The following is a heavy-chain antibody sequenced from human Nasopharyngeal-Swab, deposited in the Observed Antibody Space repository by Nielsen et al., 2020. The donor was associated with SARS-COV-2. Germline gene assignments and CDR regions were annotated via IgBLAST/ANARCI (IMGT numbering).Heavy chain of an antibody. Sequence: SETLSLTCTVSGCSISSSSYYWGWIRQPPGKGLEWIGEINHSGSTNYNPSLKSRVTISVDTSKNQFSLKLSSVTAADTAVYYCARGAGSSGWYVVDYWGQGTLVTVSS. CDR3: ARGAGSSGWYVVDY. D-gene: IGHD6-19*01. V-gene: IGHV4-39*07. CDR2: INHSGST. CDR1: GCSISSSSYY. J-gene: IGHJ4*02.